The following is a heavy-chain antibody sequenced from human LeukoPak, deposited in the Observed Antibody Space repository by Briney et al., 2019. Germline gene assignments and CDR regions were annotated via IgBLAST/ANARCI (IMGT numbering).Heavy chain of an antibody. CDR2: INDSGGT. J-gene: IGHJ4*02. D-gene: IGHD3-10*01. Sequence: SETLSLTCTVSGGSISGYYWSWIRQPPGKALEWIGYINDSGGTDYNPSLKSRVTISVDMSNNQVSLKLSSVTAADTAVYYCASDFGYWGQGTLVTVSS. CDR1: GGSISGYY. V-gene: IGHV4-59*12. CDR3: ASDFGY.